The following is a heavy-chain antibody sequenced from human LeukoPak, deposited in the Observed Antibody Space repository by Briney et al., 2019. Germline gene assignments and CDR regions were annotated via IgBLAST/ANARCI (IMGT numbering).Heavy chain of an antibody. CDR3: ARERAVAAAGDYYYGMDV. CDR1: GGSISSGGYY. Sequence: KSSETLSLTCTVSGGSISSGGYYWSWIRQHPGKGLEWIGYIYYSGSTYYNPSLKSRVTISVDTSKNQFSLKLSSVTAADTAVYYCARERAVAAAGDYYYGMDVWGQGTTVTVSS. V-gene: IGHV4-31*03. J-gene: IGHJ6*02. CDR2: IYYSGST. D-gene: IGHD6-13*01.